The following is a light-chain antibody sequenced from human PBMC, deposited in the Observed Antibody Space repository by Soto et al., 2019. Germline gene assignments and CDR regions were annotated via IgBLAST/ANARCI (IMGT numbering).Light chain of an antibody. CDR2: LNSDGSH. CDR3: QTWGTGIRV. J-gene: IGLJ2*01. V-gene: IGLV4-69*01. CDR1: SGHSSYA. Sequence: QLVLTQSPSASASLGASVKLTWTQSSGHSSYAIAWHQQQPEKGPRYLMKLNSDGSHSKGDGIPDRFSGSSSGAERYLTISSLQSEDEADYYCQTWGTGIRVFGGGTQLTVL.